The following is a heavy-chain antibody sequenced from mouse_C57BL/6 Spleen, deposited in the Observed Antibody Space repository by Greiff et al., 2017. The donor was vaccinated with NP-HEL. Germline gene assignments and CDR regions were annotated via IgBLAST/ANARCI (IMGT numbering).Heavy chain of an antibody. Sequence: VQVVESGAELVRPGASVKLSCKASGYTFPDYEMHCVKQTPVPGLEWIGAIDPETCGTAYNQKFKGKATLTADKSSSTGYMERRSLTSEDSAVYYCTRGVAMDYWGRGTAGTVSS. CDR1: GYTFPDYE. CDR3: TRGVAMDY. CDR2: IDPETCGT. J-gene: IGHJ4*01. V-gene: IGHV1-23*01.